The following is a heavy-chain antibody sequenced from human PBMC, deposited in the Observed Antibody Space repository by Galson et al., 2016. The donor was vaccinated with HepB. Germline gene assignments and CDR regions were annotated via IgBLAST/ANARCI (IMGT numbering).Heavy chain of an antibody. CDR1: GFTFSSYA. J-gene: IGHJ4*02. CDR3: AKDGQIYCSSASCHDHFHY. Sequence: SLRLSCAASGFTFSSYAMRWVRQAPGKGLEWVSGISGRGGSTYYADSVKGRFTISRDNSKKTLYLQMNSLRAEDTAVYYCAKDGQIYCSSASCHDHFHYWGQGTLVTVSS. CDR2: ISGRGGST. V-gene: IGHV3-23*01. D-gene: IGHD2-2*01.